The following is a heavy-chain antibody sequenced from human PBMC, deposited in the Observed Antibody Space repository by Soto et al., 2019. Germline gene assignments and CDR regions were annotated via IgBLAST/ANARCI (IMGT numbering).Heavy chain of an antibody. D-gene: IGHD4-17*01. CDR2: IYYSGST. Sequence: SETLSLTCTVSGGSISSGDYYWSWIRQPPGKGLEWIGYIYYSGSTYYNPSLKSRVTISVDTSKNQFSLKLSSVTAADTAVYYCARVSIMDSVYGDERDYYYGMDVWGQRTTVTGSS. J-gene: IGHJ6*02. CDR1: GGSISSGDYY. CDR3: ARVSIMDSVYGDERDYYYGMDV. V-gene: IGHV4-30-4*01.